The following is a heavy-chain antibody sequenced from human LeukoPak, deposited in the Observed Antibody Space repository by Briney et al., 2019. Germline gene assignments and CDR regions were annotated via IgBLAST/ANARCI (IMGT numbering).Heavy chain of an antibody. CDR1: GGTFSSYA. CDR3: ARVGYYGSGTHDWFDP. J-gene: IGHJ5*02. V-gene: IGHV1-18*01. CDR2: ISAYNGNT. Sequence: GPVKVSCKASGGTFSSYAISWVRPAPGQGLEWMGWISAYNGNTNYAQKLQGRVTMTTDTSTSTAYMELRSLRSDDTAVYYCARVGYYGSGTHDWFDPWGQGTLVTVSS. D-gene: IGHD3-10*01.